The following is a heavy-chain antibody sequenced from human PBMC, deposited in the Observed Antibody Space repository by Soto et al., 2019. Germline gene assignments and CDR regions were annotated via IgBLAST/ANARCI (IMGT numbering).Heavy chain of an antibody. D-gene: IGHD5-18*01. CDR2: TSGSGGST. V-gene: IGHV3-23*01. CDR1: GFTFSSYA. J-gene: IGHJ4*02. Sequence: GGSLRLSCAASGFTFSSYAMTWVRQAPGKGLEWVSGTSGSGGSTYYADSVKGRFTISRDNSKNTLYLQMNSLRAEDTAVYYCARPSGAMAYFESWGEGTPVTV. CDR3: ARPSGAMAYFES.